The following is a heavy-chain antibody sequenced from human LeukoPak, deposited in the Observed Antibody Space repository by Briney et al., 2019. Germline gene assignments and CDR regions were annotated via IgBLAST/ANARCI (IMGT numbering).Heavy chain of an antibody. CDR3: ARGGLGGYNYY. V-gene: IGHV3-48*03. CDR1: GFTFSSYE. CDR2: ISSSGSTI. D-gene: IGHD5-24*01. J-gene: IGHJ4*02. Sequence: PGGPLRLSCAASGFTFSSYEMNWVRQAPGKGLEWVSYISSSGSTIYYADSVKGRFTISRDNAKNSLYLQMNSLRAEDTAVYYCARGGLGGYNYYWGQGTLVTVSP.